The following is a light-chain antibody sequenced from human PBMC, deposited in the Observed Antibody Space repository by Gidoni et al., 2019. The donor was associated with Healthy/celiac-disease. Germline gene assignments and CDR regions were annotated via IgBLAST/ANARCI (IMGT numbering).Light chain of an antibody. V-gene: IGLV1-40*01. Sequence: QSVLPQPPAVSGAPGPTVTISCTGSSSNIGAGYDVHWYQQLPGTAPKLLIYGNSDRPSGVPDRVSVSESGSSASLAITVLQAEDEADYYYQSYDSSRSGSGVFGTGTKVTVL. J-gene: IGLJ1*01. CDR2: GNS. CDR3: QSYDSSRSGSGV. CDR1: SSNIGAGYD.